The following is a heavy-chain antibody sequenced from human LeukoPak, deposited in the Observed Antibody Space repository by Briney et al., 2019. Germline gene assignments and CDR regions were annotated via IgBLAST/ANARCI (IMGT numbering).Heavy chain of an antibody. CDR1: GESFSDYH. J-gene: IGHJ4*02. CDR2: IDHSGST. Sequence: SETLSLTCAVYGESFSDYHWSWIRQPPGKGLEWIGEIDHSGSTSYNPSLKSRVTISVDTSKNQFSLKLSSVTAADTAVYYCARHQVGSSELDYWGQGTLVTVSS. CDR3: ARHQVGSSELDY. V-gene: IGHV4-34*01. D-gene: IGHD6-19*01.